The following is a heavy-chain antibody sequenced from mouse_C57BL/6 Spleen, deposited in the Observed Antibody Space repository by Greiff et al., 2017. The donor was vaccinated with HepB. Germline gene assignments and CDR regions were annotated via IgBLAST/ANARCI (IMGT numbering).Heavy chain of an antibody. D-gene: IGHD1-1*01. J-gene: IGHJ3*01. CDR2: IYPGDGDT. CDR3: ARSPPGSSTSWFAY. Sequence: QVQLKQSGAELVKPGASVKISCKASGYAFSSYWMNWVKQRPGKGLEWIGQIYPGDGDTNYNGKFKGKAALTADKSSSTAYMQLSSLTSEDSAVYFCARSPPGSSTSWFAYWGQGTLVTVSA. CDR1: GYAFSSYW. V-gene: IGHV1-80*01.